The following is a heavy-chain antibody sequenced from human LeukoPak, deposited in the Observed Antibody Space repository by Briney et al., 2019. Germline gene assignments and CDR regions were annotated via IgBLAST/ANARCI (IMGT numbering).Heavy chain of an antibody. CDR2: IKQDGSEK. CDR1: GFTFSSYW. CDR3: AARSPCVYMDV. Sequence: GGSLRLSCAASGFTFSSYWMSRVRQAPGKGLEWVANIKQDGSEKYYVDSVKGRFTISGDNASNSLYLQMNSLRAEDTAVYYCAARSPCVYMDVWGKGTTVTVSS. D-gene: IGHD3-16*01. J-gene: IGHJ6*04. V-gene: IGHV3-7*01.